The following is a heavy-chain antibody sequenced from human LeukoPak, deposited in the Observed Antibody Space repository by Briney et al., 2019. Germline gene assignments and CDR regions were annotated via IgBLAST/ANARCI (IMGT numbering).Heavy chain of an antibody. CDR1: GFTFSGYA. J-gene: IGHJ4*02. V-gene: IGHV3-23*05. D-gene: IGHD6-19*01. Sequence: PGGSLRLSCAASGFTFSGYAMNWVRQAPGKGLEWVSLIFASGSTTKYADSVKGRFTISRDNSQNTLYLQMNSLRAEDTAMYYCARWLRWQSVAGTHSDHWGQGTLVTVSS. CDR2: IFASGSTT. CDR3: ARWLRWQSVAGTHSDH.